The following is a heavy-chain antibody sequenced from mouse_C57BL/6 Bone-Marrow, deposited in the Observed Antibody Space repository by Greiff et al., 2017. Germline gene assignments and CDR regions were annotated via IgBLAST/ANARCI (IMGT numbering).Heavy chain of an antibody. J-gene: IGHJ1*03. CDR2: INPYNGGT. CDR1: GYTFTDYY. Sequence: EVQLQQSGPVLVKPGASVKMSCKASGYTFTDYYMNWVKQSHGKSLEWIGVINPYNGGTSYNQKFKGKATLTVDTSSSTAYMELNSLTSEDSAVYYCARSTTVVASDWYFDVWGTGTTVTVSS. CDR3: ARSTTVVASDWYFDV. D-gene: IGHD1-1*01. V-gene: IGHV1-19*01.